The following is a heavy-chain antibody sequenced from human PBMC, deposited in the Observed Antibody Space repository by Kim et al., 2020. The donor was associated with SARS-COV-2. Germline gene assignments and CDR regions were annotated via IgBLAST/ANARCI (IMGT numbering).Heavy chain of an antibody. Sequence: ASVKVSCKASGYTFTTYPMNWVRQAPGQGLEWMGWINTNTGNPTYAQGFTGRFVFSLDTPVSTAYLQINSLKAEDTAVYYCARSPYWALDIWGQGTMVTV. V-gene: IGHV7-4-1*02. J-gene: IGHJ3*02. CDR1: GYTFTTYP. D-gene: IGHD2-15*01. CDR2: INTNTGNP. CDR3: ARSPYWALDI.